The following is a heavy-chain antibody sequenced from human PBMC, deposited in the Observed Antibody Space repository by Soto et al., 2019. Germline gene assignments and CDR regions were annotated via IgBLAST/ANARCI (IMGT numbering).Heavy chain of an antibody. V-gene: IGHV3-30*18. CDR1: GFAFSSYG. CDR2: ISHDGSIY. J-gene: IGHJ6*02. D-gene: IGHD6-13*01. Sequence: GGSLRLSCAASGFAFSSYGIHWVRQAPGKGLEWVAVISHDGSIYSYADSVAGRLDISRDNSKSMVYVDMISLRPDDTAVYYCAKEVGASDAAVLGFFYYGVDVSGQGTTVTVSS. CDR3: AKEVGASDAAVLGFFYYGVDV.